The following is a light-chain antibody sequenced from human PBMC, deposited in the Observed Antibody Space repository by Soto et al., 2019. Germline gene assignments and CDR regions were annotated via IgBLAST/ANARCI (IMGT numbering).Light chain of an antibody. J-gene: IGKJ5*01. CDR2: GAS. CDR1: QSVSSN. V-gene: IGKV3-15*01. CDR3: QQYNNWPPKGT. Sequence: EIVIAQASATPSVSPGERATLSWQARQSVSSNLAWYQQKPGQAPRLLIYGASTRATGIPARFSGSGSGTEFTLTISSLQSEDFAVYYCQQYNNWPPKGTFGQGTRLEIK.